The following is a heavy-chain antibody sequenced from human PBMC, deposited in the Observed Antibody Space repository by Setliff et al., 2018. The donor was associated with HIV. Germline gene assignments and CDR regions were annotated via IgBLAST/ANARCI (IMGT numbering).Heavy chain of an antibody. D-gene: IGHD6-6*01. CDR1: GFTFSSYS. Sequence: PGGSLRLSCAASGFTFSSYSMNWVRQAPGKGLEWVAKIRQDGTDKYYVDSVKGRFTISRDNAKNSLYLQMNSLRAEDTAVYYCARGIPPEYPGFDLWGQGTVVTVSS. CDR2: IRQDGTDK. V-gene: IGHV3-7*01. J-gene: IGHJ3*01. CDR3: ARGIPPEYPGFDL.